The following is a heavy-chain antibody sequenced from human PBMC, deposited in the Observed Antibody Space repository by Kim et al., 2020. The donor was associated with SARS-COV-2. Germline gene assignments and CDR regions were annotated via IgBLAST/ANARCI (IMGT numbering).Heavy chain of an antibody. D-gene: IGHD2-2*01. CDR2: IKSKTDGGTT. V-gene: IGHV3-15*01. CDR3: TTEDIVVVPAASLWFGELFGSRKEEGIDY. CDR1: GFTFSNAW. J-gene: IGHJ4*02. Sequence: GGSLRLSCAASGFTFSNAWMSWVRQAPGKGLEWVGRIKSKTDGGTTDYAAPVKGRFTISRDDSKNTLYLQMNSLKTEDTAVYYCTTEDIVVVPAASLWFGELFGSRKEEGIDYWGQGTLVTVSS.